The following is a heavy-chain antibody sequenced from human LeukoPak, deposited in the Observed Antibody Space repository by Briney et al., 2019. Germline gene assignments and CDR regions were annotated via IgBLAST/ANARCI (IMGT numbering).Heavy chain of an antibody. CDR2: ISPYNGNT. J-gene: IGHJ4*02. D-gene: IGHD1-26*01. CDR1: GYTFSHYG. CDR3: ARRVGSGTYLYFFDL. V-gene: IGHV1-18*01. Sequence: ASVKVSCKTSGYTFSHYGISWVRQAPGQGLEWMGWISPYNGNTNFAQSLRDRVTMTTDISTSTAYMELTGLRSDDTAVYYCARRVGSGTYLYFFDLWGQGTLVTVSS.